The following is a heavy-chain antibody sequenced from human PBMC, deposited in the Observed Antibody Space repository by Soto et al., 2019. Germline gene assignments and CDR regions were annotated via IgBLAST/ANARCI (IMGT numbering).Heavy chain of an antibody. Sequence: EVQLLESGGGLVQPGGSLRLSCAGTGFTFRIYGMSWVRQAPGKGLEWVSTIRGSAGNANYADSVKGCFTISRDDSTNTVHLQMNSLRPDDTAVYYCAKHLWLGESVLDPWGQGTLVVVSS. V-gene: IGHV3-23*01. J-gene: IGHJ5*02. CDR3: AKHLWLGESVLDP. CDR2: IRGSAGNA. CDR1: GFTFRIYG. D-gene: IGHD3-10*01.